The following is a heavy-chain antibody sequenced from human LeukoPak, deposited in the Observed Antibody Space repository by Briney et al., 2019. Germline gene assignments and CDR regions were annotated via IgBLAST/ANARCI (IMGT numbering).Heavy chain of an antibody. CDR2: ISGSGGST. D-gene: IGHD6-13*01. CDR3: ARTGLSSSWEKDFDY. V-gene: IGHV3-23*01. J-gene: IGHJ4*02. Sequence: PGGSLRLSCAASGFTFSSYAMSWVRQAPGKGLEWVSAISGSGGSTYYADSVKGRFTISRDNSKNTLYLQMNSLRAEDTAVYYCARTGLSSSWEKDFDYWGQGTLVTVSS. CDR1: GFTFSSYA.